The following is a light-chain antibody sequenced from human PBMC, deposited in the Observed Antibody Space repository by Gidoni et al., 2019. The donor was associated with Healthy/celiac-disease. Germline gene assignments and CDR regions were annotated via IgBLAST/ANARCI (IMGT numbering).Light chain of an antibody. J-gene: IGKJ3*01. CDR3: QQRSNWGFT. Sequence: EIVLTQSPATLSLSPGERATLSRRASQSVSSYLAWYQQKPGQAPRLLIYDASNRATGIPARFSGSGSGTDFTLTISSLEPEDFAVYYCQQRSNWGFTFGPGTKVDIK. CDR1: QSVSSY. V-gene: IGKV3-11*01. CDR2: DAS.